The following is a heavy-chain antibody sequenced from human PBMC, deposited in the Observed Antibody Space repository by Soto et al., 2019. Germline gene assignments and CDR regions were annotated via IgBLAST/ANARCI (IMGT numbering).Heavy chain of an antibody. CDR3: ARDKQEYYYYYYMDV. CDR1: GFTFSSYA. V-gene: IGHV3-64*01. CDR2: ISSNGGST. J-gene: IGHJ6*03. Sequence: GGSPEISCAASGFTFSSYAMHWVRQAPGKGLEYVSAISSNGGSTYYANSVKGRFTISRDNSKNTLYLQMGSLRAEDMAVYYCARDKQEYYYYYYMDVWGKGTTVTVSS.